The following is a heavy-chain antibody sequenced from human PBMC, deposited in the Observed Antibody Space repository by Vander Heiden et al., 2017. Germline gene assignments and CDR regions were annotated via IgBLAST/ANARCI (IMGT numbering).Heavy chain of an antibody. Sequence: QVQVVESGGGVVQPGRSLRLSCAASGFTFIGYSMHWVRQAPGKGLEWVALISYDGSNKNYADSVKGRFTISRDNSKNTLYLQMNSLRVEDTAVYYCARGRRLAGKGDWFDPWGQGTLGTVSS. CDR2: ISYDGSNK. D-gene: IGHD6-19*01. J-gene: IGHJ5*02. CDR1: GFTFIGYS. V-gene: IGHV3-30-3*01. CDR3: ARGRRLAGKGDWFDP.